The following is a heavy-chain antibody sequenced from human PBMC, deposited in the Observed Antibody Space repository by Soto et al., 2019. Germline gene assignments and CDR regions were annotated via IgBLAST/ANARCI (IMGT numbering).Heavy chain of an antibody. V-gene: IGHV3-15*01. CDR2: IKSKTDGGTT. CDR1: GFTFSNAW. CDR3: STALWPVGEGYSQH. Sequence: EVHLVESGGGLVEPGGSLRLSCAASGFTFSNAWMNWVREAPGKGLEWVGRIKSKTDGGTTDHAAPVKGRFTISRDDSKNMVYLQMTSLKTEDTAVYYCSTALWPVGEGYSQHWGQGTLVNVSS. J-gene: IGHJ1*01. D-gene: IGHD3-10*01.